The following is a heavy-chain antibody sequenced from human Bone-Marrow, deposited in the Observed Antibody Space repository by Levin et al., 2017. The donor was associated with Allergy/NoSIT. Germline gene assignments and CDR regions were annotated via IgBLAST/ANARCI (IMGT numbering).Heavy chain of an antibody. Sequence: MSSETLSLTCTVSGGSISNYYWSWIRQPAGKGLEWIGRIYPTGSTNYSPSLKSRVTMSLDTSKNQFSLRLSSVSAADTAVYYCARSYCANGVCSYFDYWGQGALVTVSS. CDR2: IYPTGST. CDR3: ARSYCANGVCSYFDY. J-gene: IGHJ4*02. D-gene: IGHD2-8*01. V-gene: IGHV4-4*07. CDR1: GGSISNYY.